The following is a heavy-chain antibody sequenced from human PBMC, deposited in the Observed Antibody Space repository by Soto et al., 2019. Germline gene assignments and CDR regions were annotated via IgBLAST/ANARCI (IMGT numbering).Heavy chain of an antibody. D-gene: IGHD5-12*01. Sequence: GGSLRLSCAASGFTFSSYGMHWVRQAPGKGLEWVSSISSSSSYIYYADSVKGRFTISRDNAKNSLYLQMNSLRAEDTAVYYCARDPSGEMATISDAFDIWGQGTMVTVSS. V-gene: IGHV3-21*01. CDR1: GFTFSSYG. CDR2: ISSSSSYI. J-gene: IGHJ3*02. CDR3: ARDPSGEMATISDAFDI.